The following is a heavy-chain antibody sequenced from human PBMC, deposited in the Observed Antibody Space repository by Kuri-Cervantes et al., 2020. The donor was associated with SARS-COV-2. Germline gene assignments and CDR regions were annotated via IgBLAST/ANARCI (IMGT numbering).Heavy chain of an antibody. CDR3: ARGDWNDPRFDY. J-gene: IGHJ4*02. V-gene: IGHV4-61*10. Sequence: ESLKISCTVSGGSISSGSYYWSWIRQPAGKGLEWIGYIYTSGSTNYNPSLKSRVTISVDTSKNQFSLKLSSVTAADTAVYYCARGDWNDPRFDYWGQGTLVTVSS. CDR1: GGSISSGSYY. CDR2: IYTSGST. D-gene: IGHD1-1*01.